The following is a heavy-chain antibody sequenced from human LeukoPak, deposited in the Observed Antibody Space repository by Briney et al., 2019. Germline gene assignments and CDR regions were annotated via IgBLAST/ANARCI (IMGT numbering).Heavy chain of an antibody. CDR2: ISYDGSNK. CDR1: GFTFSSYA. V-gene: IGHV3-30-3*01. CDR3: ARDSSGLDY. J-gene: IGHJ4*02. Sequence: GGSLRLSCAASGFTFSSYAMHWVRQAPGKGLERVAVISYDGSNKYYADSVKGRFTISRDNSKNTLYLQMNSLRAEDTAVYYCARDSSGLDYWGQGTLVTVSS. D-gene: IGHD6-19*01.